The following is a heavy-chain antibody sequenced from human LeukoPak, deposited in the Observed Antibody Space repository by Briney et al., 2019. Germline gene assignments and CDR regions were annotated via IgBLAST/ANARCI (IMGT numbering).Heavy chain of an antibody. CDR1: GGSISSYY. J-gene: IGHJ3*02. V-gene: IGHV4-59*08. Sequence: SETLSLTCTVSGGSISSYYWSWIRQPPGKGLEWIGYIYYSGSTNYNPSLKSRVTISVDTSKNQFSLKLSSATAADTAVYYCARQEAFDIWGQGTMVTVSS. CDR3: ARQEAFDI. CDR2: IYYSGST.